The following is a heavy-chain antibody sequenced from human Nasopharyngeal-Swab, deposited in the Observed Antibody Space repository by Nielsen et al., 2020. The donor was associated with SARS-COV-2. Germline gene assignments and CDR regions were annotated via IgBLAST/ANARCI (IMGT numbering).Heavy chain of an antibody. Sequence: SETLSLTCTVSGDSIFHSYWAWIRLPPGNRLEWLGSIFYTGSTNYSPSLQSRLTISLDTSKRQFFLNLTSVTAADTAVYYCTRVSGGTSIVNYNYNYYMDVWGRGTTVTVSS. J-gene: IGHJ6*03. D-gene: IGHD2/OR15-2a*01. CDR3: TRVSGGTSIVNYNYNYYMDV. CDR2: IFYTGST. V-gene: IGHV4-59*01. CDR1: GDSIFHSY.